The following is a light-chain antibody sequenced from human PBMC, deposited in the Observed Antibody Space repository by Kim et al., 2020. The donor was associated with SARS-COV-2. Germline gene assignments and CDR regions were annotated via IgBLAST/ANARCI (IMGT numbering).Light chain of an antibody. CDR3: CSYAGSYTV. Sequence: QSALTQPRSVSGSPGQSVTISCTGTSNDVGGYNYVSWNQQHPGKAPKLMIYDVSNRPSGVPDRFSGSKSGNTASLTISGLQPEDEADYYCCSYAGSYTVFGGGTQLTVL. CDR1: SNDVGGYNY. V-gene: IGLV2-11*01. J-gene: IGLJ2*01. CDR2: DVS.